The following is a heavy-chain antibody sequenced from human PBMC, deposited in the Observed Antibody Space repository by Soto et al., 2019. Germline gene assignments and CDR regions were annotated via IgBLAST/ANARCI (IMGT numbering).Heavy chain of an antibody. CDR1: GYSFTSYW. D-gene: IGHD3-10*01. J-gene: IGHJ4*02. CDR2: IYPGDSDT. Sequence: PGESLKISCKGSGYSFTSYWIGWVRQMPGKGPEWMGIIYPGDSDTRYSPSFQGQVTISADKSISTAYLQWSSLKASDTAMYYCARHAIIDYGSGSYPTYYFDYWGQGTLVTVSS. V-gene: IGHV5-51*01. CDR3: ARHAIIDYGSGSYPTYYFDY.